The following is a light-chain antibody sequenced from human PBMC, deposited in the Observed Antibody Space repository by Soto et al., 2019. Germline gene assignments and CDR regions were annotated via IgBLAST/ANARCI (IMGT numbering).Light chain of an antibody. J-gene: IGKJ4*01. Sequence: EIVLAQSPGTLSLSPGERATLSCRASQRVSNTYLAWYQQKPGQAPRLLIYDASNRATGVPTRFSGSGSGTDFTLTISSLEPEDFAVYYCQQRNKWPPVTFGGGTRVEIK. V-gene: IGKV3-11*01. CDR3: QQRNKWPPVT. CDR2: DAS. CDR1: QRVSNTY.